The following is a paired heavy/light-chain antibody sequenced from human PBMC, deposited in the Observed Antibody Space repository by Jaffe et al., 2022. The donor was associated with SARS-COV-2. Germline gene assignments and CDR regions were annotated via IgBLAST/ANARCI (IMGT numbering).Light chain of an antibody. CDR2: WIS. Sequence: DVVMTQSPLSLPVTPGQPASISCRSSQSLVYSDGKIYLNWYQQRPGQSPRRLIYWISNRDSGVPDRFSGSGSGTDFTLKISRVEAEDVGIYYCMQGTHWPFTFGPGTKVDI. J-gene: IGKJ3*01. CDR1: QSLVYSDGKIY. CDR3: MQGTHWPFT. V-gene: IGKV2-30*01.
Heavy chain of an antibody. CDR2: IYHTGDS. V-gene: IGHV4-59*01. J-gene: IGHJ4*02. D-gene: IGHD6-6*01. CDR3: ARTARVLDC. Sequence: QVQLQESGPGLVKPSETLSLTCTVPGDSIRSYYWSWLRQPPGGGLESIGYIYHTGDSNYNPSLKSRVAISMDTSKNQFSLKLTSVTAADTAVYYCARTARVLDCWGQGILVTVSS. CDR1: GDSIRSYY.